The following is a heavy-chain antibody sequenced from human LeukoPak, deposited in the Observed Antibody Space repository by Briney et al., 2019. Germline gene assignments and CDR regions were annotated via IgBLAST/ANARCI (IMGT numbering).Heavy chain of an antibody. V-gene: IGHV3-23*01. Sequence: GGSLRLSCAASGFTFSSYAMSWVRQAPGKRLEWVSAISGSGGSTYYADSVKGRFTISRDNSKNTLYLQMNSLRAEDTAVYYCAKDGTFSGYYGDYWGQGTLVTVSS. D-gene: IGHD3-22*01. CDR3: AKDGTFSGYYGDY. CDR1: GFTFSSYA. J-gene: IGHJ4*02. CDR2: ISGSGGST.